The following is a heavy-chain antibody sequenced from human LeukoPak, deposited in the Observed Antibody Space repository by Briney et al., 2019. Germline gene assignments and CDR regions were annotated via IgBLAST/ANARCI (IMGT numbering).Heavy chain of an antibody. D-gene: IGHD1-14*01. Sequence: GRSLRLSCAASGFTFSSYGMHWVRQAPGKGLEWVAVISYDGSNKYYADSVKGRFTISRDNSKNTLYLQMNSLRAEDTAVYYCARSPAGANYYLDVWGKGTTVTISS. CDR2: ISYDGSNK. J-gene: IGHJ6*03. V-gene: IGHV3-30*03. CDR1: GFTFSSYG. CDR3: ARSPAGANYYLDV.